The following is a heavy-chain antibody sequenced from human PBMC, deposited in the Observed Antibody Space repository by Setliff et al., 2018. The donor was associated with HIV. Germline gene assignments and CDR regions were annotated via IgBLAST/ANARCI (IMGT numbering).Heavy chain of an antibody. V-gene: IGHV4-4*02. CDR3: ARDFTYDNSGSLTGYGMDV. J-gene: IGHJ6*02. CDR1: GGSISSSNW. Sequence: SETLSLTCAVSGGSISSSNWWSWVRQPPGKGLEWIGEIYHSGSTNYNPSLKSRVTISVDTSKNQFSLKLRSVTTADTAVYYCARDFTYDNSGSLTGYGMDVWGQGTAVTVSS. D-gene: IGHD3-22*01. CDR2: IYHSGST.